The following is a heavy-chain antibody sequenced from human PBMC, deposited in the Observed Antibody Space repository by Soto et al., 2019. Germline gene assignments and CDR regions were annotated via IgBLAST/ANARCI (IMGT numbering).Heavy chain of an antibody. D-gene: IGHD3-10*01. CDR3: ATNRGGGGY. J-gene: IGHJ4*02. CDR1: GFTVSNNY. V-gene: IGHV3-53*01. Sequence: EVQLVESGGGLIQPGGSLRLSCAVSGFTVSNNYMSWVRQAPGKGLEGVSVIYSGGYTAYGDSVKGRFTISRDNSKNNLSFQKKRPGPADPAVFYCATNRGGGGYWGQGTLVTVSS. CDR2: IYSGGYT.